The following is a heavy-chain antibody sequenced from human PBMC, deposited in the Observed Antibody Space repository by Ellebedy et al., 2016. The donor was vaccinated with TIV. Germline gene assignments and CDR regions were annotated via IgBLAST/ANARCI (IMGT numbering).Heavy chain of an antibody. J-gene: IGHJ4*02. CDR3: ARDMVQGMVSRYLWFDY. CDR2: ISAYNGAT. D-gene: IGHD5/OR15-5a*01. CDR1: GYTFISYG. Sequence: ASVKVSCKASGYTFISYGIIWVRQAPGQGLEWMGWISAYNGATNYARNLQDRVTLTTDASTSTAYMELRSLRSDDTAIYYCARDMVQGMVSRYLWFDYWGQGTLVTVSS. V-gene: IGHV1-18*04.